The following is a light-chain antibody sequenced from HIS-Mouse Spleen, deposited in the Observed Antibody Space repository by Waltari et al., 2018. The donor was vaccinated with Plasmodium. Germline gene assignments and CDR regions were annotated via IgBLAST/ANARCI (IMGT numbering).Light chain of an antibody. V-gene: IGKV3-15*01. CDR1: QSFSSN. J-gene: IGKJ3*01. Sequence: EIVMTQSPATLSVSPGERATLSCRASQSFSSNLAWYQQKPGQAPRLLIYGASTRATGIPARFSGSGSGTEFTLTISRLQSEDFAVYYCQQYNNWSFTFGPGTKVDIK. CDR2: GAS. CDR3: QQYNNWSFT.